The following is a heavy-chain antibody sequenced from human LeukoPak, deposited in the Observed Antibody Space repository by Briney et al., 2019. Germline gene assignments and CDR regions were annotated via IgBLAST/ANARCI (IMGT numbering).Heavy chain of an antibody. V-gene: IGHV1-18*01. J-gene: IGHJ4*02. CDR1: GYTFTNYG. CDR2: ISAYNGNT. Sequence: ASVKVSCKASGYTFTNYGISWVRQAPGQGLEWMGWISAYNGNTNYAQKLQGRVTMTTDTSTSTAYMELRSLRSDDTAVYYCARDHDYYDSSGYSWRLVDYWGQGTLVTVSS. CDR3: ARDHDYYDSSGYSWRLVDY. D-gene: IGHD3-22*01.